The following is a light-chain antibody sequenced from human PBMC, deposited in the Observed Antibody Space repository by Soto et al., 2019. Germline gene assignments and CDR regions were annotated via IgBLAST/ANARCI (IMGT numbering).Light chain of an antibody. Sequence: QSALTQPASVSGSPGQSIAISCTGTSGDVGGYNYVSWFQQRPGKAPKLMIFDVSNRPSGVSSRFSGSKSGNTASLTISGLQADDEADYYCSSYTSYNTRVFGGGTKLTVL. CDR2: DVS. CDR3: SSYTSYNTRV. CDR1: SGDVGGYNY. V-gene: IGLV2-14*03. J-gene: IGLJ3*02.